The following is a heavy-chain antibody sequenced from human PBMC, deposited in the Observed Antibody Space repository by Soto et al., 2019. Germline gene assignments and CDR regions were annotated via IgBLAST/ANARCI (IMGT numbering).Heavy chain of an antibody. CDR3: ARGGGVGVAGSAAFDM. D-gene: IGHD6-19*01. Sequence: QLHLVQSGAVVKKPGASVTVSCSASGYPVTAYYMHWVRQAPGRGLEWMGGINPATGAAKYTQTFQGRVTMTRDTATSTVFMELSGLTSVDTAVFYCARGGGVGVAGSAAFDMWGQGTLVNVSS. CDR1: GYPVTAYY. V-gene: IGHV1-2*02. CDR2: INPATGAA. J-gene: IGHJ3*02.